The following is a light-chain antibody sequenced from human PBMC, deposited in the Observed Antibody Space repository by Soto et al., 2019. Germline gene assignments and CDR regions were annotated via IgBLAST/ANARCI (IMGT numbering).Light chain of an antibody. V-gene: IGLV2-14*01. CDR2: DVS. CDR3: SSYTSGSTLVV. CDR1: SSDVGGYNY. J-gene: IGLJ2*01. Sequence: QSALTQPASVSGSPGQSITISCTGTSSDVGGYNYVSWYQQHPGKAPKLMIYDVSNRPSGVSNRFSGSKSGNTASLTISGLQAEDDDDYYCSSYTSGSTLVVFGGGTKLTVL.